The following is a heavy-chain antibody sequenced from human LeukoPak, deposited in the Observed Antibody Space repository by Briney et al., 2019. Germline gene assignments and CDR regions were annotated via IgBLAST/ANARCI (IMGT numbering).Heavy chain of an antibody. V-gene: IGHV1-46*01. Sequence: ASVKVSCKASGYSFTAYFMHWVRQAPGLGLEWMAIINPSGGSTDYAQKFQGRVTMTEDTSTDTAYMELSSLRSEDTAVYYCATDRYSSGWTFDYWGQGTLVTVSS. CDR2: INPSGGST. CDR1: GYSFTAYF. D-gene: IGHD6-19*01. CDR3: ATDRYSSGWTFDY. J-gene: IGHJ4*02.